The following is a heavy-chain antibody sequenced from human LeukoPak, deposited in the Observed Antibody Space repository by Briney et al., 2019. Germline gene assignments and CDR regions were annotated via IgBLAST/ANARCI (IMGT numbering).Heavy chain of an antibody. CDR1: GGSISSYY. V-gene: IGHV4-59*12. D-gene: IGHD5-12*01. Sequence: SETLSLTCTVSGGSISSYYWSWIRQPPGKGLEWIGYIYYSGSTIYNPSLKSRVTISLDTSKNQFSLKLSSVTAADTAVYYCARDSLVATTFSYWGQGTLVTVSS. J-gene: IGHJ4*02. CDR2: IYYSGST. CDR3: ARDSLVATTFSY.